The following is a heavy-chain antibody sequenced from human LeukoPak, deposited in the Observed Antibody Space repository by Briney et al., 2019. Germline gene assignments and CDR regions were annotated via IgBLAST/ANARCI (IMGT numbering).Heavy chain of an antibody. CDR2: TYHSGST. CDR1: GYSISSGYY. D-gene: IGHD1-26*01. J-gene: IGHJ1*01. CDR3: ARAEVVGAHLRSGYFQH. V-gene: IGHV4-38-2*02. Sequence: PSETLSLTCTVSGYSISSGYYWGWIRQPPGKGLEWIGSTYHSGSTYYNPSLKSRVTISVDKSKNQFSLNVSSVTAADTAVYYCARAEVVGAHLRSGYFQHWGQGTLVIVSS.